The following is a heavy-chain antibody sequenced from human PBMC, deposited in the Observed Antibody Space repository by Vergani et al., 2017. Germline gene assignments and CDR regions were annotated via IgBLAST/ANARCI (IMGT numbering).Heavy chain of an antibody. CDR3: AREGSSGHLEY. Sequence: QLQLQESGPGLVKPSETLSLTCTVSGGSISSGGYSWSWIRQPPGKGLEWIGYIYHSGSTYYNPSLKSRVTISVDRSKNQFSLKLSSVTAADTAVYYCAREGSSGHLEYWGQGTLVTVSS. V-gene: IGHV4-30-2*01. D-gene: IGHD3-22*01. J-gene: IGHJ4*02. CDR1: GGSISSGGYS. CDR2: IYHSGST.